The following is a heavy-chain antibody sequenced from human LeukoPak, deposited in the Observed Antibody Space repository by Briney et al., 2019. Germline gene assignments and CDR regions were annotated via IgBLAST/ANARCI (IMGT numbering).Heavy chain of an antibody. V-gene: IGHV3-20*04. CDR1: GFIFDDDG. D-gene: IGHD3-22*01. J-gene: IGHJ3*02. CDR2: INWSGGRT. CDR3: ARVYSYKFDSSGRNAFDI. Sequence: GGSLRLSCAASGFIFDDDGMSWVRQAPGRGLEWVSAINWSGGRTAYADSVKGRFTISRDNAKNYLYLHMDSLRAEDTALYYCARVYSYKFDSSGRNAFDIWGRGTMVTVSS.